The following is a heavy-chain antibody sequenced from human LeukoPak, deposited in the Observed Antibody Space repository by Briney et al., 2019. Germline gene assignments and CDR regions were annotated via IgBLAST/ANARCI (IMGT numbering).Heavy chain of an antibody. J-gene: IGHJ4*02. D-gene: IGHD3-22*01. CDR2: INHSGST. V-gene: IGHV4-34*01. Sequence: PSETLSLTCAVYGGSFSGYYWSWIRQPPGKGLEWIGEINHSGSTNYNPSLTSRVTISVDTSKNQFSLKLSCVTAADTAVYYCARASGYYDSSGYAKLDYWGQGTLVTVSS. CDR1: GGSFSGYY. CDR3: ARASGYYDSSGYAKLDY.